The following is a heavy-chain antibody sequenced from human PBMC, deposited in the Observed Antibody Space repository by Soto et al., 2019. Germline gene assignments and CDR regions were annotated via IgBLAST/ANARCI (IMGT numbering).Heavy chain of an antibody. CDR1: GGSISSSY. Sequence: QVPLQESGPGLVKPSETLSLTCTVSGGSISSSYWSWIRQPPGKGLEWLGYVYYIGSTKYNPSLKDRITISVDTSQNQFSLKLESVTAADTALYYCARDASGHDFWDGPWYFDSWGQGTLVTVSS. J-gene: IGHJ4*02. CDR3: ARDASGHDFWDGPWYFDS. CDR2: VYYIGST. V-gene: IGHV4-59*01. D-gene: IGHD3-3*01.